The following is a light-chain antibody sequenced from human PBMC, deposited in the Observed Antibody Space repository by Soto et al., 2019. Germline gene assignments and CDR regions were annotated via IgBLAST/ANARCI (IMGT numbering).Light chain of an antibody. CDR2: GVN. CDR1: SSDVGVYDY. Sequence: QSVLTQPPSASGSPGQSVTISCTGTSSDVGVYDYVSWYQQHPGKAPRLIIYGVNKRPSGVPDRFSGSKSANTASLTVSGLQSEDEADYYCISYAGNHNFIFGGGTKLPS. CDR3: ISYAGNHNFI. V-gene: IGLV2-8*01. J-gene: IGLJ2*01.